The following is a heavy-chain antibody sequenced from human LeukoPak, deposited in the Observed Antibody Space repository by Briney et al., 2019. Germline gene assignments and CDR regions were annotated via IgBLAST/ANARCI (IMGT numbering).Heavy chain of an antibody. CDR1: WVSISSNNG. J-gene: IGHJ4*02. D-gene: IGHD5-18*01. CDR3: ARDVGPALVTGDY. V-gene: IGHV4-4*02. Sequence: SGTLSLTCGVCWVSISSNNGWSWVRQPPGQGLEWIGEIYHSGSPNYNPSLKSRVTISVDKSNNPLPLKLICVTAADQAVYYCARDVGPALVTGDYWGQGTLVTVSS. CDR2: IYHSGSP.